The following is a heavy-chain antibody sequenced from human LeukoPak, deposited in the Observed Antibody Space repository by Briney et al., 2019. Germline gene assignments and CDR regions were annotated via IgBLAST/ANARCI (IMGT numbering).Heavy chain of an antibody. J-gene: IGHJ4*02. CDR2: ISSSGSTI. Sequence: GGSLRLSCAASGFTFSSYEMNWVRQAPGKGLEWVSYISSSGSTIYYADSVKGRFTISRDNAKNSLYLQMNSLGAEDTAVYYCARKDSAGDYFDYWGQGTLVTVSS. D-gene: IGHD2-15*01. V-gene: IGHV3-48*03. CDR3: ARKDSAGDYFDY. CDR1: GFTFSSYE.